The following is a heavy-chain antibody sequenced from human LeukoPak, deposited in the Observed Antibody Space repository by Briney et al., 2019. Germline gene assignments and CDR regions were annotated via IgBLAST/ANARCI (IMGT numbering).Heavy chain of an antibody. V-gene: IGHV4-59*01. CDR1: GGSISSYY. J-gene: IGHJ4*02. CDR3: ARTRQTWYSSGWYFDY. D-gene: IGHD6-19*01. CDR2: IYYRGST. Sequence: SETLSLTCTVSGGSISSYYWSWIRQAPGKGLEWIGYIYYRGSTNYNPSLKSRVTISVDTSKNHFSLKLTSVTAADTAVYYCARTRQTWYSSGWYFDYWGQGTLVTVSS.